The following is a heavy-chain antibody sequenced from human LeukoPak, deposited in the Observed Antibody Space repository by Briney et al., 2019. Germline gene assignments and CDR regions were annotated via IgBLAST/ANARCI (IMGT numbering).Heavy chain of an antibody. J-gene: IGHJ3*02. Sequence: SETLSLTCTVSGYSISSGYYWGWIRQPPGKGLEWIGSIYHSGSTYYNPSLKSRVTISVDTSENQFSLKLSSVTAADTAVYYCARATYSSSSLDAFDIWGQGTMVTVSS. V-gene: IGHV4-38-2*02. CDR3: ARATYSSSSLDAFDI. CDR1: GYSISSGYY. CDR2: IYHSGST. D-gene: IGHD6-6*01.